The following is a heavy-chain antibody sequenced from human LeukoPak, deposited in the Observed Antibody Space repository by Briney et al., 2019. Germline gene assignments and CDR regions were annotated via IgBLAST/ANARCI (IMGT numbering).Heavy chain of an antibody. J-gene: IGHJ4*02. CDR1: GYSISSGYY. V-gene: IGHV4-38-2*02. CDR3: ARHVGRWLQLDYFDY. D-gene: IGHD5-24*01. Sequence: SETLSLTCTASGYSISSGYYWGWIRQPPGKGLEWIGSIYHSGSTYYNPSLKSRVTISVDTSKNQFSLKLSSVTAADTAVYYCARHVGRWLQLDYFDYWGQGTLVTVSS. CDR2: IYHSGST.